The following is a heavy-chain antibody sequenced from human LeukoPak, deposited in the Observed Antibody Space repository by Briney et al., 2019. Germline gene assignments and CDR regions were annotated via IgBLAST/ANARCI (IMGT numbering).Heavy chain of an antibody. CDR3: ARGGYGDYAFDI. CDR2: INWNGGST. J-gene: IGHJ3*02. Sequence: GGSLRLSCAASGFTFDDYGMSWVRQAPGKGLEWVSGINWNGGSTGFADSVKGRFTISRDNAKNSLYLQMNSLRAEDTALYHCARGGYGDYAFDIWGQGTMVTVSS. D-gene: IGHD4-17*01. V-gene: IGHV3-20*01. CDR1: GFTFDDYG.